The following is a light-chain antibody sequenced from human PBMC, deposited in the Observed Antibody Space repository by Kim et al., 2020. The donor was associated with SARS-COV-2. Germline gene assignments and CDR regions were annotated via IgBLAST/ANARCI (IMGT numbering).Light chain of an antibody. V-gene: IGLV2-14*03. CDR2: DVS. J-gene: IGLJ2*01. CDR1: SSDVGGYND. Sequence: GQSITIPCTATSSDVGGYNDLSWYQQHPGTAPKLMIYDVSNRPSGVANRFSGSKSGNTASLTISGLQAEDEADYYCSSYTSSSTVVFGGGTQLTVL. CDR3: SSYTSSSTVV.